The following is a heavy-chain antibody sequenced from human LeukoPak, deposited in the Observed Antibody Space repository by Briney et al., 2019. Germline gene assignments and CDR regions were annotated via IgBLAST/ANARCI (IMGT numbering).Heavy chain of an antibody. CDR3: ARDYDYGDYPGY. V-gene: IGHV3-7*05. CDR2: IKHAGSEK. Sequence: PGGSLRLSCAASGFTFSSHWMSWVRQAPGKGLEWVANIKHAGSEKYYVDSVKGRFTISRDNAKNSLYLQMNSLRDEDTALYYCARDYDYGDYPGYWGQGTLVTVSS. J-gene: IGHJ4*02. D-gene: IGHD4-17*01. CDR1: GFTFSSHW.